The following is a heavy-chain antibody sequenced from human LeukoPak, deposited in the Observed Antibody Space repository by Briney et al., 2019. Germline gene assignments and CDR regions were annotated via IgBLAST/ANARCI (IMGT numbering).Heavy chain of an antibody. V-gene: IGHV5-51*01. CDR2: IYPGDSDT. CDR1: GYSFTSYW. CDR3: ARDASSSSWYSEPYNWFDP. D-gene: IGHD6-13*01. J-gene: IGHJ5*02. Sequence: GESLKISCXGSGYSFTSYWIGWERQMPGKGLEWMGIIYPGDSDTRYSPSFQGQVTISADKSISTAYLQWSSLKASDTAMYYCARDASSSSWYSEPYNWFDPWGQGTLVTVSS.